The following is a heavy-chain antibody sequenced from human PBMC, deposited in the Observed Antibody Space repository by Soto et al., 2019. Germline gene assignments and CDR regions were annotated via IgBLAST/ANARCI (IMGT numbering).Heavy chain of an antibody. D-gene: IGHD6-19*01. J-gene: IGHJ4*02. Sequence: EVQLLESGGGLVQPGGSLGLSCAASGFTFSTYAMSWVRQAPGKGLEWVSTISATDGGTYYADSVTGRFTISRANSKNTLSLQMNSQGADDTAVYYWANGESSGWPAFDYWGQGTLVTVSS. CDR3: ANGESSGWPAFDY. V-gene: IGHV3-23*01. CDR2: ISATDGGT. CDR1: GFTFSTYA.